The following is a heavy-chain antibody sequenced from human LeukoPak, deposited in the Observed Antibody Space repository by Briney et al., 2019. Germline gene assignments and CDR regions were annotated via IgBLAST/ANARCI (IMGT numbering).Heavy chain of an antibody. J-gene: IGHJ4*02. Sequence: GGSLRLSCVASGFTFNTYAMSWVRQAPGKGLEWVSTISGSGAFTKYADSETGRFTISRDNSKNTMYLQLNSLRAEDTAIYYCAKTYYYDSSGYSHYLAYDYWGQGTLVTVSS. D-gene: IGHD3-22*01. CDR1: GFTFNTYA. V-gene: IGHV3-23*01. CDR2: ISGSGAFT. CDR3: AKTYYYDSSGYSHYLAYDY.